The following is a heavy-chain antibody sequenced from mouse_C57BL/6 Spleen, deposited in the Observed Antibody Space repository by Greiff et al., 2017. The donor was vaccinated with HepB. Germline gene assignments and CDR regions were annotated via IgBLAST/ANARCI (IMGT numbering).Heavy chain of an antibody. J-gene: IGHJ4*01. CDR3: ARDYDGYYDYAMDY. CDR2: ISSGSSTI. CDR1: GLTFSDYG. Sequence: EVKLVESGGGLVKPGGSLKLSCAASGLTFSDYGMHWVRQAPEKGLEWVAYISSGSSTIYYADTVKGRFTISRDNAKNTLFLQMTSLRSEDTAMYYCARDYDGYYDYAMDYWGQGTSVTVSS. D-gene: IGHD2-3*01. V-gene: IGHV5-17*01.